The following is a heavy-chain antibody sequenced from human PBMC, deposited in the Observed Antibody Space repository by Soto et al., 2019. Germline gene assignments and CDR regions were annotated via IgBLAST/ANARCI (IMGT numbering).Heavy chain of an antibody. CDR3: ARQGNCSSTSCYSDWFDP. Sequence: QVQRVQSGAEVKKPGSSVKVSCKASGGTFSSYAISWVRQAPGQGLEWMGGIIPIFGTANYAQKFQGRVTITADESTSTAYMELSSLRSEDTAVYYCARQGNCSSTSCYSDWFDPWGQGTLVTVSS. CDR2: IIPIFGTA. D-gene: IGHD2-2*01. J-gene: IGHJ5*02. V-gene: IGHV1-69*01. CDR1: GGTFSSYA.